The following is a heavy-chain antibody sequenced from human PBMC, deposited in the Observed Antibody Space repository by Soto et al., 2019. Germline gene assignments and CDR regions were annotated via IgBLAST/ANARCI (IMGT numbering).Heavy chain of an antibody. Sequence: EVQLVESGGGLVQPGRSLRLSCAASGFTFDDYAMHWVRQAPGKGLEWVSGISWNSGSIGYADSVKGRFTISRDNAKNSLYLQMNSLRAEYTALYYCAKGRHGDVWGQGATVTVSS. J-gene: IGHJ6*02. CDR2: ISWNSGSI. CDR3: AKGRHGDV. V-gene: IGHV3-9*01. CDR1: GFTFDDYA.